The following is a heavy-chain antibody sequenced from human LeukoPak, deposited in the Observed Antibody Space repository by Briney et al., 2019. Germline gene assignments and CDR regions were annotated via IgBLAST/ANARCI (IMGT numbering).Heavy chain of an antibody. D-gene: IGHD5-18*01. V-gene: IGHV1-18*01. Sequence: GASVKVSCKASGYTFTSYGIRWVRQAPGQVLEWMGWISAHNGNTNYAQKLQGRVTMTTDTSTSTAYMELRSLRSDDTAVYYCARDANSYGSHWGQGTLVTVSS. CDR2: ISAHNGNT. CDR1: GYTFTSYG. J-gene: IGHJ4*02. CDR3: ARDANSYGSH.